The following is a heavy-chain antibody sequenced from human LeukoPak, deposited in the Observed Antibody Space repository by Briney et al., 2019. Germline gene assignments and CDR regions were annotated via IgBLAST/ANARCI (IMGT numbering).Heavy chain of an antibody. V-gene: IGHV1-69*04. CDR2: IIPILGIA. CDR1: GYTFTSYD. J-gene: IGHJ5*02. CDR3: AIAAIRGNWFDP. Sequence: GASVKVSCKASGYTFTSYDINWVRQAPGQGLEWMGRIIPILGIANYAQKFQGRVTITADKSTSTAYMELSSLRSEDTAVYYCAIAAIRGNWFDPWGQGTLVTVSS. D-gene: IGHD3-10*01.